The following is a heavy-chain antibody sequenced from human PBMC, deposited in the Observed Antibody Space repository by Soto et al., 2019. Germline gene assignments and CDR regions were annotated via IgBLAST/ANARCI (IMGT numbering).Heavy chain of an antibody. CDR2: ITFDGRNK. D-gene: IGHD3-22*01. Sequence: GGSLRLSCAASGFSFSRYAMHWVRQAPGKGLEWLAVITFDGRNKYYVDSLKGRFTISRDNSKNTVYLQMNNLRVEDTALYYCARDQYYDQSGYLTYYFDSWGQGTLVTVYS. V-gene: IGHV3-30*03. J-gene: IGHJ4*02. CDR3: ARDQYYDQSGYLTYYFDS. CDR1: GFSFSRYA.